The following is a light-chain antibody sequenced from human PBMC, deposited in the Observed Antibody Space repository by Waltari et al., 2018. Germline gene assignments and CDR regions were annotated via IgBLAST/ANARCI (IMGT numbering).Light chain of an antibody. CDR3: QAWDRNTYVV. J-gene: IGLJ2*01. CDR2: QAS. CDR1: KLEDSY. Sequence: SYELTQSPSVSVSPGQTASISCSGDKLEDSYVCWYQQKPGQSPVLVLHQASKRPSGIPERFSGFNSGNTATLTISETQSMDEADYYCQAWDRNTYVVFGGGTKLTVL. V-gene: IGLV3-1*01.